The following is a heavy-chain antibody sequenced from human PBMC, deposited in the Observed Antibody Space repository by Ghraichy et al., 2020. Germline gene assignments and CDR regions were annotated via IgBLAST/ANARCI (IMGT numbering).Heavy chain of an antibody. CDR1: GYTFTSYG. D-gene: IGHD2-2*01. Sequence: ASVKVSCKASGYTFTSYGISWVRQAPGQGLEWMGWISAYNGNTNYAQKLQGRVTMTTDTSTSTAYMELRSLRSDDTAVYYCASTLGYCSSTSCRDFDYWGQGTLVTVSS. CDR3: ASTLGYCSSTSCRDFDY. CDR2: ISAYNGNT. V-gene: IGHV1-18*04. J-gene: IGHJ4*02.